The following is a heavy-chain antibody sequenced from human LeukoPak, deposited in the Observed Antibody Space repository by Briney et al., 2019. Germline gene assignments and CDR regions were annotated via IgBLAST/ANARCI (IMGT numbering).Heavy chain of an antibody. V-gene: IGHV3-53*01. Sequence: GGSLRLSCAASGFSVSNNYMIWVRQAPGKGLEWVSIIYNGGGTYYADSVKGRFTISRDNSKNTLYLQMNSLRAEDTAVYYCAKHHCSSTSCYRVFDFWGQGTLVTVSS. D-gene: IGHD2-2*02. CDR3: AKHHCSSTSCYRVFDF. J-gene: IGHJ4*02. CDR1: GFSVSNNY. CDR2: IYNGGGT.